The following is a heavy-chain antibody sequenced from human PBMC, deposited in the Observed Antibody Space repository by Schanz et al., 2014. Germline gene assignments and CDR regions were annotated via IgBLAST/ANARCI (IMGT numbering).Heavy chain of an antibody. Sequence: QVQLVESGGGVVQPGRSLRLSCAASGFTFSGYGMHWVRQAPGKGLEWVAIISYDGRHKNYADSVKGRFTISRDNSKNPLHLQMNILRVEDTAVYYCAKDDTQVNGMDVWGQGTTVTVSS. V-gene: IGHV3-30*18. CDR3: AKDDTQVNGMDV. CDR1: GFTFSGYG. J-gene: IGHJ6*02. CDR2: ISYDGRHK.